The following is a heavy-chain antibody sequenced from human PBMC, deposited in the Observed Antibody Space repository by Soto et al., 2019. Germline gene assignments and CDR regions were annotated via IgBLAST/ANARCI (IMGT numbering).Heavy chain of an antibody. Sequence: EVQLVDSGGGLVQPGGSLKLSCAASGFTFSASAIHWVRQASGKGLEWVGLIRHKADSFTRTFTASLEGRFTFSRDDSENTAYQHMNSLKTEYTAMYYCVRRGQRTCEAFDVWGQGTTVTVSS. D-gene: IGHD3-10*01. CDR3: VRRGQRTCEAFDV. J-gene: IGHJ3*01. V-gene: IGHV3-73*01. CDR2: IRHKADSFTR. CDR1: GFTFSASA.